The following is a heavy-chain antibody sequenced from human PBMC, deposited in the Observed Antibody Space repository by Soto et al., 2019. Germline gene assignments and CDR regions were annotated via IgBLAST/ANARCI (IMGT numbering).Heavy chain of an antibody. Sequence: SEAVSLTCTVSGSSVNSGGNYWGWIRQPPGKGLEWIGSMFYGVSTCYNPSLKSRVTVSVDTSKNQFSLNLRSVTAAHTAVYYCARLPSRHLVDYWGQGTLVTVSS. CDR1: GSSVNSGGNY. J-gene: IGHJ4*02. CDR2: MFYGVST. D-gene: IGHD3-3*02. V-gene: IGHV4-39*01. CDR3: ARLPSRHLVDY.